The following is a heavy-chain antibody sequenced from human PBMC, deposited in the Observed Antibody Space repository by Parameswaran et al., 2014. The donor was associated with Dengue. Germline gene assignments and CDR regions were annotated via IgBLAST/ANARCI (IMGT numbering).Heavy chain of an antibody. J-gene: IGHJ6*02. Sequence: WVRQAPGQRLEWMGWINAGNGNTKYSQKFQGRVTITRDTSASTAYTELSSLRSEDTAVYYCARGVGRPHNYYYGMDVWGQGTTVTVSS. CDR2: INAGNGNT. CDR3: ARGVGRPHNYYYGMDV. V-gene: IGHV1-3*01. D-gene: IGHD1-26*01.